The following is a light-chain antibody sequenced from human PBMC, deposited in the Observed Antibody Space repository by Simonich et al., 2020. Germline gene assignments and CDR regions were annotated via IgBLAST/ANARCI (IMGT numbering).Light chain of an antibody. V-gene: IGKV2D-29*02. CDR2: GVS. CDR3: MQSIQLPRT. J-gene: IGKJ1*01. CDR1: QSLLHSDGKTY. Sequence: DIVMTQTPLSLSVTPGQPASISCKSSQSLLHSDGKTYLYWYLQKPGQSPQLLIYGVSNRFSGVPGRFSGSGSGTDFTLKISRVEAEDVGVYYCMQSIQLPRTFGQGTKVEIK.